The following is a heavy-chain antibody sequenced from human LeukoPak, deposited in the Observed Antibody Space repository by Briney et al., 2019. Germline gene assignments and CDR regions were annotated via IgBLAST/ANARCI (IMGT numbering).Heavy chain of an antibody. Sequence: GGSLRLSCAASGFIFSNYWMSWVRQPPGKGLEWVANIKQDGSEEYYVGSVKGRFTISRDNAKDSLYLQMNSLRAEDTAMYYCARCIAARPGDYFEYWGQGTLVTVPS. CDR2: IKQDGSEE. CDR3: ARCIAARPGDYFEY. J-gene: IGHJ4*02. V-gene: IGHV3-7*01. D-gene: IGHD6-6*01. CDR1: GFIFSNYW.